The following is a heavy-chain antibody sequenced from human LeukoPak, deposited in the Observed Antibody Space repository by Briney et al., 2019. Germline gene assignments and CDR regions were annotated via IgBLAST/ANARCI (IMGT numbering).Heavy chain of an antibody. V-gene: IGHV3-21*01. CDR1: GFAFGSCS. CDR3: AKERGYCSSTSCRVFDY. Sequence: PGRSLRLSCAASGFAFGSCSMNWVRQAPGKGLEWVSSISSSSSYVSYAESVKGRFTISRDNAKNSLYLQMNSLRAEDTAVYYCAKERGYCSSTSCRVFDYWGQGTLVTVSS. D-gene: IGHD2-2*01. CDR2: ISSSSSYV. J-gene: IGHJ4*02.